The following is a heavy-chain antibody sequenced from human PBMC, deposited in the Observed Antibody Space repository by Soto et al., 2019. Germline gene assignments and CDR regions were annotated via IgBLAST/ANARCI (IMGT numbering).Heavy chain of an antibody. V-gene: IGHV3-64D*06. CDR3: VKGSYGTNGVCYTFSWFDP. J-gene: IGHJ5*02. CDR1: GFSFTPSP. CDR2: IKCHGGST. Sequence: GGSLRLSSSTSGFSFTPSPLHCVRQAPGEGLEYGSAIKCHGGSTYYADSVKGRFTITRDNSKNTLYLQMSSLRAEDTAVYYCVKGSYGTNGVCYTFSWFDPWGQGTLVTVSS. D-gene: IGHD2-8*01.